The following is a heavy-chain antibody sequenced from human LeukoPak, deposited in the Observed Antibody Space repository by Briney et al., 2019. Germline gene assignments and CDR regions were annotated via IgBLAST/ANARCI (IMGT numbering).Heavy chain of an antibody. D-gene: IGHD2-2*01. V-gene: IGHV4-59*12. CDR1: GGSISPYN. J-gene: IGHJ3*02. CDR2: IYYNGIT. CDR3: ARGSVNYCSSTSCSGAFDI. Sequence: PSETLSLTCSVSGGSISPYNWNWIRQTPGKGLEWIGFIYYNGITKYNPSLEGRVTMSVDTSKNQFSLKLSSVTAADTAVYYCARGSVNYCSSTSCSGAFDIWGQGTMVTVSS.